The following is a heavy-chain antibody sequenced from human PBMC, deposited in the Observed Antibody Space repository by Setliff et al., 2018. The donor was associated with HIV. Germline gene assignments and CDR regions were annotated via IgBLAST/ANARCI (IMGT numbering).Heavy chain of an antibody. CDR2: IYQTGTT. D-gene: IGHD2-15*01. J-gene: IGHJ4*02. V-gene: IGHV4-38-2*01. CDR3: ARGSGRFCSGGRCSAFDY. Sequence: LSLTCAVSGFSINSGYYWGWIRQPPGKGLEWIGSIYQTGTTYYNPSPKSRVTISVDTSQNQFSLRLSSVTAADTAVYYCARGSGRFCSGGRCSAFDYWGQGTQVTVSS. CDR1: GFSINSGYY.